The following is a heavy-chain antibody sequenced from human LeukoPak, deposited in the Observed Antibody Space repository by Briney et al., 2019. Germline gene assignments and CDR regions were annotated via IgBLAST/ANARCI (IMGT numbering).Heavy chain of an antibody. D-gene: IGHD6-13*01. J-gene: IGHJ2*01. CDR3: ARAVNGGSSWYPTSWYFDL. CDR1: GYTFTSYD. Sequence: ASVKVSCKASGYTFTSYDINWVRQATGQGREWMGWMNPNSGNTGYVQKFQGRVTMTRNTSISTAYMELSSLRSEDTAVYYCARAVNGGSSWYPTSWYFDLWGRGTLVTVPS. CDR2: MNPNSGNT. V-gene: IGHV1-8*01.